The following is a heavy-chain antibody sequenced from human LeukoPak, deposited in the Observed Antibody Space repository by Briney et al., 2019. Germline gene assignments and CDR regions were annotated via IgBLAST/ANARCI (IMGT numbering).Heavy chain of an antibody. Sequence: GGSLRLSCAASGFTFSSYSMSWVRQAPGKGLEWVSSITTSSTYVSYADSVKGRFTISRDNAKNSLYLQMNSLRAEDTAVYYCARGKYSSGWFDYWGQGTLVTVSS. CDR2: ITTSSTYV. V-gene: IGHV3-21*01. J-gene: IGHJ4*02. CDR1: GFTFSSYS. CDR3: ARGKYSSGWFDY. D-gene: IGHD6-19*01.